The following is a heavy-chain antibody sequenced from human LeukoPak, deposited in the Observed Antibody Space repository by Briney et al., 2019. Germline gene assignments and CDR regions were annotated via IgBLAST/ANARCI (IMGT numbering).Heavy chain of an antibody. D-gene: IGHD3-10*01. V-gene: IGHV3-48*01. CDR2: ISSSSSTI. CDR1: GFTFSSYS. CDR3: AALWFGENY. Sequence: GGSLRLSCAASGFTFSSYSMNWVRQAPGKGLEWVSYISSSSSTIYYADSVKGRFTISRDNAKNSLYLQMNSLRAEDTAVYYCAALWFGENYWGQGTLVTVSS. J-gene: IGHJ4*02.